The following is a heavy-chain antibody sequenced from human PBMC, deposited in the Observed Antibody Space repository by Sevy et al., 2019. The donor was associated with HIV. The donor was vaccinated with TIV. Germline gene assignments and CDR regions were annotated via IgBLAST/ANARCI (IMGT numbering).Heavy chain of an antibody. CDR2: ISGSGGST. Sequence: GGSLRLSCAASGFTFSSYAMSWVRQAPGKGLEWVSAISGSGGSTDCADSVKGRFTISRDNSKNTLYLQMNSLRAEDTAVYYCAKEMGSGWYPVLMVGLEMGYFQHWGQGTLVTVSS. CDR3: AKEMGSGWYPVLMVGLEMGYFQH. J-gene: IGHJ1*01. V-gene: IGHV3-23*01. CDR1: GFTFSSYA. D-gene: IGHD6-19*01.